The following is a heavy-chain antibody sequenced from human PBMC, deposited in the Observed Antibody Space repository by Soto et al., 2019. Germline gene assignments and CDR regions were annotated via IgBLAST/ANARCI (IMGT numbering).Heavy chain of an antibody. J-gene: IGHJ6*03. V-gene: IGHV3-30*18. Sequence: GGSLRLSCAASGFTFSSYGMHWVRQAPGKGLEWVAVISYDGSNKYYADSVKGRFTISRDNSKNTLYLQMNSLRAEDTAVYYCAKDALWFGELYYYMDVWGKGTTVTVSS. CDR1: GFTFSSYG. CDR2: ISYDGSNK. CDR3: AKDALWFGELYYYMDV. D-gene: IGHD3-10*01.